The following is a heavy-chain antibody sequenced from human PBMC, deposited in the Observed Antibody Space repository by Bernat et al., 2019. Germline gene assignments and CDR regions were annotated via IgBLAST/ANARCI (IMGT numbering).Heavy chain of an antibody. D-gene: IGHD1-14*01. CDR1: GFTFSSYC. V-gene: IGHV3-74*01. CDR2: INSDGSST. CDR3: ARRADHPDAFDI. J-gene: IGHJ3*02. Sequence: EVQLVESGGGLVQPGGSLRLSCAASGFTFSSYCMHWVRQAPGKGLVWVSRINSDGSSTSYADSVKGRFTISRDNAKNTLYLQMNSLRAEDTSVYYCARRADHPDAFDIWGQGTMVTVSS.